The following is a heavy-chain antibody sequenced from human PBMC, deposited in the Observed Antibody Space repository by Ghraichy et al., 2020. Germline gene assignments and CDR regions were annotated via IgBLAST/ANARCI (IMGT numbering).Heavy chain of an antibody. CDR2: IYYSGST. CDR1: GGSISSSRYY. CDR3: ARQSSGWYPAHFDY. D-gene: IGHD6-19*01. J-gene: IGHJ4*02. Sequence: SETLSLTYTVSGGSISSSRYYWSWIRQPPGKRLEWIGSIYYSGSTYYNPSLKSRVTISVDTSKNQFSLKLSSVTAADTAVYYCARQSSGWYPAHFDYWGQGILATVSS. V-gene: IGHV4-39*01.